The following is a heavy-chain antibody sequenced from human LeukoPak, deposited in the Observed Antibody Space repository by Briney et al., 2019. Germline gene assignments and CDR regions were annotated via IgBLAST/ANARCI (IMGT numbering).Heavy chain of an antibody. J-gene: IGHJ4*02. Sequence: SETLSLTCTVSGGSISSYYWSWIRQPPGKGLEWIGYIYYSGSTNYNPSLKSRVTISVDTSKNQFSLKLSSVTAADTAVYYCAREGDFWRRNYYFDYGGQGTLVTVSS. CDR1: GGSISSYY. CDR2: IYYSGST. V-gene: IGHV4-59*01. CDR3: AREGDFWRRNYYFDY. D-gene: IGHD3-3*01.